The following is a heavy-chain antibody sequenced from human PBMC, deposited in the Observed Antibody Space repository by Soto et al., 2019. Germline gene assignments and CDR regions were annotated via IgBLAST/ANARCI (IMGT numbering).Heavy chain of an antibody. V-gene: IGHV4-59*08. CDR2: VYYSGST. D-gene: IGHD6-6*01. J-gene: IGHJ4*02. CDR3: ARFFSSSLFDY. CDR1: GGSISGYY. Sequence: QVQLQESGPGLVKPSETLSLTCTVSGGSISGYYWSWIRQPPGKGPEWIGYVYYSGSTYYTPSLKSRVTISVDTSKNQFSLKLSSVTAADTAVYYCARFFSSSLFDYWGQGSLVTVSS.